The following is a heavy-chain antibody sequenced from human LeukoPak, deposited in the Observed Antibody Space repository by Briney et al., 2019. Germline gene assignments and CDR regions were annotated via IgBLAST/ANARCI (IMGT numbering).Heavy chain of an antibody. D-gene: IGHD6-13*01. V-gene: IGHV1-18*04. J-gene: IGHJ3*02. Sequence: ASVKVSCKASGYTFTGYYMHWVRQAPGQGLEWMRWISAYNGNTNYAQKLQGRVTMTTDTSTSTAYMELRSLRSDDTAVYYCASSHIAAAGSDAFDIWGQGTMVTVSS. CDR2: ISAYNGNT. CDR1: GYTFTGYY. CDR3: ASSHIAAAGSDAFDI.